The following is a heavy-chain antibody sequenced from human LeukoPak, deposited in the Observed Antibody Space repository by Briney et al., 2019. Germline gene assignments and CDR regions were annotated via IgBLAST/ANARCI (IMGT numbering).Heavy chain of an antibody. CDR3: AKDTYYYDSSGYSYYFDY. CDR2: TRNKANSYTT. D-gene: IGHD3-22*01. V-gene: IGHV3-72*01. CDR1: GFTFSDHY. J-gene: IGHJ4*02. Sequence: PGGSLRLSCAASGFTFSDHYMDWVRQAPGKGLEWVGRTRNKANSYTTEYAASVKGRFTISRDDSKNSLYLQMNGLRAEDTAVYYCAKDTYYYDSSGYSYYFDYWGQGTLVTVSS.